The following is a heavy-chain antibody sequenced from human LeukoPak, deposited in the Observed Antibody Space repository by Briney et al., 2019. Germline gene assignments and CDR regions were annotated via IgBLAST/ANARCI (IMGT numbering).Heavy chain of an antibody. CDR1: RLFFSSFA. CDR3: AKARAVTIFPDAFDM. D-gene: IGHD3-9*01. CDR2: ISGSGSTT. V-gene: IGHV3-23*01. J-gene: IGHJ3*02. Sequence: GGSLRLSCAAPRLFFSSFAMSWVRQAPGKGLEWVSGISGSGSTTYYADSVKGRFTISRDNSKNTLYLQMNSLRPEDMAVYYCAKARAVTIFPDAFDMWGQGTMVTVSS.